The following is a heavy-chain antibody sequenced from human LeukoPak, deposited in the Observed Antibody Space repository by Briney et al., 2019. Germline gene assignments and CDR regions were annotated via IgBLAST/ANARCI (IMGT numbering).Heavy chain of an antibody. CDR2: IYYSGST. CDR1: GGSISSYY. CDR3: ARPDYYDSSGFYAFDI. J-gene: IGHJ3*02. D-gene: IGHD3-22*01. V-gene: IGHV4-59*01. Sequence: SETLSLTCTVSGGSISSYYWSWIRQPPGKGLEWIGYIYYSGSTNYNPSLKSRVTISVDTSKNQFSLKLSSVTAADTAVYYCARPDYYDSSGFYAFDIWGQGTMVTVSS.